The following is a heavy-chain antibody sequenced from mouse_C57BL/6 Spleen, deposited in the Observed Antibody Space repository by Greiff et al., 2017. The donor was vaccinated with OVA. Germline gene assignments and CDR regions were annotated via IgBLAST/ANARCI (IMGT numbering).Heavy chain of an antibody. CDR3: ARSGDYDYDDGIDY. CDR1: GYTFTDYN. J-gene: IGHJ2*01. Sequence: EVQGVESGPELVKPGASVKIPCKASGYTFTDYNMDWVKQSHGKSLEWIGDINPNNGGTIYNQKFKGKATLTVDKSSSTAYMELRSLTSEDTAVYYRARSGDYDYDDGIDYWGQGTNLTVSA. CDR2: INPNNGGT. V-gene: IGHV1-18*01. D-gene: IGHD2-4*01.